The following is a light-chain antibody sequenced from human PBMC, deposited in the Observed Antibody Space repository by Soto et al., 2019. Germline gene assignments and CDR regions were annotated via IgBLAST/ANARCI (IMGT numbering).Light chain of an antibody. Sequence: QSVLTQPPSVSGAPGQTVSISCTGTTSNVHWYQQLPGTAPKLLIFDNSNRPSGVPDRFSGSKSGTSASLAIRGLQAEDEADYYCQFFDTSLSGSVVFGGGTKLTVL. CDR2: DNS. V-gene: IGLV1-40*01. CDR1: TSN. CDR3: QFFDTSLSGSVV. J-gene: IGLJ3*02.